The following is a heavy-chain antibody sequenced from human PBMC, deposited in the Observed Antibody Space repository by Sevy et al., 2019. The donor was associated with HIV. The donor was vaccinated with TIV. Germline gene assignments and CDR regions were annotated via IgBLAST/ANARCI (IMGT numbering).Heavy chain of an antibody. Sequence: SETLSLTCTVSGGSISSGSYYWSWIRQPAGKGLEWIGRIYTSGSTNYNPSLKSRVTISVDTSKNQFSLKLSSVTAADTAVYYCARDGGTMVRGAIDYWGQGTLVTVSS. D-gene: IGHD3-10*01. J-gene: IGHJ4*02. CDR2: IYTSGST. V-gene: IGHV4-61*02. CDR3: ARDGGTMVRGAIDY. CDR1: GGSISSGSYY.